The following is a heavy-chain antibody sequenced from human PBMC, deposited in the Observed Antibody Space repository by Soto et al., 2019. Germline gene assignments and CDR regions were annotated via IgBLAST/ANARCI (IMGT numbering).Heavy chain of an antibody. V-gene: IGHV4-59*08. CDR2: IYYTGTT. Sequence: SETLSVTCPVAGGSISSYDRGWIRQYPGKGLEWIGYIYYTGTTKYNPSLKSRVTISVDSSKNQFSLKLDSVTAADTAVYYCARLGGYYQAFDSWGQGTLVTVSS. D-gene: IGHD3-22*01. CDR3: ARLGGYYQAFDS. J-gene: IGHJ4*02. CDR1: GGSISSYD.